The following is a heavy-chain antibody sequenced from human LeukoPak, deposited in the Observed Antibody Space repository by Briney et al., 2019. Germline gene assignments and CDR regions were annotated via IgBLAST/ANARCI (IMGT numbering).Heavy chain of an antibody. CDR3: AKDPSGSYSPGVTDY. J-gene: IGHJ4*02. CDR2: IKQDGSEK. D-gene: IGHD1-26*01. CDR1: GFTFSSYW. V-gene: IGHV3-7*01. Sequence: GGSLRLSCAASGFTFSSYWMSWVRQAPGKGLEWVANIKQDGSEKYYADSVKGRFTISRDNSKNTLYLQMNSLRAEDTAVYYCAKDPSGSYSPGVTDYWGQGTLVTVSS.